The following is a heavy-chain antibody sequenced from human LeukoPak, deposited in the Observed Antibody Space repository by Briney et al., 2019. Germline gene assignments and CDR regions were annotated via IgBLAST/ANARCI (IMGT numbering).Heavy chain of an antibody. D-gene: IGHD2-8*01. V-gene: IGHV3-49*04. CDR3: TFEFLPSYAMSN. Sequence: GGSLRLSCAASGFTFDDYGMSWVRQAPGKGLEWVGFIRSKAYGGTTEYAASVKGRFTISRDDSKSIAYLQMNSLKTEDTAVYYCTFEFLPSYAMSNWGQGTLVTVSS. J-gene: IGHJ4*02. CDR1: GFTFDDYG. CDR2: IRSKAYGGTT.